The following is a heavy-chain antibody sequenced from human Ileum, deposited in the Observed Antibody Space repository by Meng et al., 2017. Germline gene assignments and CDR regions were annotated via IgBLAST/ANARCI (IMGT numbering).Heavy chain of an antibody. CDR2: FSSSSGIT. D-gene: IGHD1-1*01. V-gene: IGHV3-23*01. CDR1: GFTFSTYG. J-gene: IGHJ4*02. CDR3: ARSGTADFDC. Sequence: GESLKISCAASGFTFSTYGMSWVRQAPGKGLEWVSSFSSSSGITYYADSVKGRFTISRDNSKNTLYIQMNSLRADDTAIYYCARSGTADFDCWGQGTRVTVSS.